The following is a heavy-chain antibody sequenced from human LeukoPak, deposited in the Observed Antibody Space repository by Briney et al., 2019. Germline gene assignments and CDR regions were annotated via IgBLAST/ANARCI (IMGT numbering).Heavy chain of an antibody. CDR1: GGSISYYY. V-gene: IGHV4-59*01. J-gene: IGHJ4*02. CDR2: IYYSGST. D-gene: IGHD6-13*01. CDR3: ASIAAADYFDY. Sequence: PSETLSLTCTVSGGSISYYYWSWIRQPPGKGLEWIGYIYYSGSTNYNPSLKSRVTMSVDTWKNQFSLSLSSVTAADTAVYYCASIAAADYFDYWGQGTLVTVAS.